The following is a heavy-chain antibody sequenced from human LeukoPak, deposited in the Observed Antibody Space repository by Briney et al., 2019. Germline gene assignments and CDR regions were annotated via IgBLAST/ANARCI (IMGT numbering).Heavy chain of an antibody. Sequence: TGGSLRLSCAASGFTFSNYAIHWVRQAPGKGLEWVAFIRSDGNNKYYADSVKGRFTISRDNSKTTLHLQMNSLRADDTAVYYCARVRRSGWYYFDYWGQGTLVTVSS. CDR1: GFTFSNYA. J-gene: IGHJ4*02. D-gene: IGHD6-19*01. CDR3: ARVRRSGWYYFDY. CDR2: IRSDGNNK. V-gene: IGHV3-30*02.